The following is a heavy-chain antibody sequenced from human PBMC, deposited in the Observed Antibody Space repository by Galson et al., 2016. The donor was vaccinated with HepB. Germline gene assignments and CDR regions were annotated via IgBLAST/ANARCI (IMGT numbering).Heavy chain of an antibody. CDR1: GYSFTNYW. CDR2: IDPSNSNI. D-gene: IGHD5-18*01. V-gene: IGHV5-10-1*01. Sequence: QSGAEVKKPGESLRISCEASGYSFTNYWINWVRQMPGIGLEWMGKIDPSNSNINYSPSFQGHVTISADKSTSTAYLQWTSLKASGTAIYYCARHRYTYGSYYMDVWGKGTTVTVSS. J-gene: IGHJ6*03. CDR3: ARHRYTYGSYYMDV.